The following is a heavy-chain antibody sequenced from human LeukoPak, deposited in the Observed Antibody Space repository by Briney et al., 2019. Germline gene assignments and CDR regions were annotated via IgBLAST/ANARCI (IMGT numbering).Heavy chain of an antibody. V-gene: IGHV6-1*01. J-gene: IGHJ3*01. CDR2: TYYRSKWYI. CDR3: ATNVFDV. CDR1: GDSVSSNSAA. Sequence: SQTLSLTCAISGDSVSSNSAAWNWIRQSPSRGLEWLGRTYYRSKWYIEYAASVKSRITINPDTSKNQVSLQVNSVTPEDTAMDYCATNVFDVWGQGTMVTVSS.